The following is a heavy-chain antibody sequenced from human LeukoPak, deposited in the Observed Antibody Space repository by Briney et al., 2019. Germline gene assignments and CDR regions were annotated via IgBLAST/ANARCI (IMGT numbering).Heavy chain of an antibody. D-gene: IGHD3-22*01. CDR1: GYTFTGYY. V-gene: IGHV1-2*04. J-gene: IGHJ6*02. Sequence: ASVKVSCKASGYTFTGYYMHWVRQAPGQGLEWMGWINPNSGGTNYTQKFQGWVTMTRDTSISTAYMELSRLRSDDTAVYYCAREAEYYDSSGYTNAGMDVWGQGTTVTVSS. CDR3: AREAEYYDSSGYTNAGMDV. CDR2: INPNSGGT.